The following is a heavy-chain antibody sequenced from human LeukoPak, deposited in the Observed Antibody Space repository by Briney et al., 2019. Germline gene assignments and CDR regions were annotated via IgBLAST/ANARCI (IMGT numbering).Heavy chain of an antibody. J-gene: IGHJ4*02. CDR1: GYTFTGYY. CDR2: IIPIFGTA. CDR3: ARVTMVRGVHDY. D-gene: IGHD3-10*01. Sequence: SVKVSCKAFGYTFTGYYMHWVRQAPGQGLEWMGGIIPIFGTANYAQKFQGRVTITADESTSTAYMELSSLRSEDTAVYYCARVTMVRGVHDYWGQGTLVTVSS. V-gene: IGHV1-69*13.